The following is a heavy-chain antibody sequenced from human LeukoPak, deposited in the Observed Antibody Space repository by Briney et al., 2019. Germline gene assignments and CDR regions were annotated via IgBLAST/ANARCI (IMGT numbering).Heavy chain of an antibody. CDR2: INHSGST. Sequence: SETLSLTCAVYGGSFSGYYWSWIRQPPGKGLEWIGEINHSGSTNYNPSLKSRVTISADTSENQFSLKLSSVTAADTAVYYCARDSSAPRSYFALDVWGQGTTVTVSS. D-gene: IGHD6-19*01. CDR3: ARDSSAPRSYFALDV. J-gene: IGHJ6*01. CDR1: GGSFSGYY. V-gene: IGHV4-34*01.